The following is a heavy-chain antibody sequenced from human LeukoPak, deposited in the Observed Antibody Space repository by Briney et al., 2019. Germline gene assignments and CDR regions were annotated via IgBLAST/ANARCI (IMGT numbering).Heavy chain of an antibody. J-gene: IGHJ4*02. CDR2: INSDGSST. CDR1: GFSFSSYW. CDR3: VREGRVSGYDFDY. V-gene: IGHV3-74*01. Sequence: GGSLRLSCEASGFSFSSYWMHWVRQAPGKGLVWVSRINSDGSSTTYADSVKGRLTISRDNAKNTLYLQMNRLRAEDTAVYYCVREGRVSGYDFDYWGQGTPVTVSS. D-gene: IGHD5-12*01.